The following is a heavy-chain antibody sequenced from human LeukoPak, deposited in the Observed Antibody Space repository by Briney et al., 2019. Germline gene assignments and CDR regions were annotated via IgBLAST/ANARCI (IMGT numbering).Heavy chain of an antibody. D-gene: IGHD1-26*01. CDR2: IYYDGSKQ. Sequence: PGGSLRLSCAASGFTFSSNGMHWVRQAPGKGLERVAVIYYDGSKQYYADFAKGRFTISRDNTKNTLFLQMNSLRVDDTAVYYCARWGAGRTSDYWGQGTLVTVSS. J-gene: IGHJ4*02. V-gene: IGHV3-33*02. CDR1: GFTFSSNG. CDR3: ARWGAGRTSDY.